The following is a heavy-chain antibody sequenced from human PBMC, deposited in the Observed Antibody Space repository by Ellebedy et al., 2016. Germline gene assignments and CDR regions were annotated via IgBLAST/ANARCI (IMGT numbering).Heavy chain of an antibody. J-gene: IGHJ6*03. CDR2: INHSGST. D-gene: IGHD5-18*01. V-gene: IGHV4-34*01. CDR1: GGSFSGYY. CDR3: ARLPAMAGRYYYYYMDV. Sequence: SETLSLTXAVYGGSFSGYYWSWIRQPPGKGLEWIGEINHSGSTNYNPSLKSRVTISVDTSKNQFSLKLSSVTAADTAVYYCARLPAMAGRYYYYYMDVWGKGTTVTVSS.